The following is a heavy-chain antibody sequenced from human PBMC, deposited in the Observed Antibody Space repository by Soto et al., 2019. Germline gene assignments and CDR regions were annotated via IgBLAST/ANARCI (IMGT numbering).Heavy chain of an antibody. D-gene: IGHD3-9*01. CDR2: IYHTGST. V-gene: IGHV4-59*01. Sequence: SETLSLTCSVSAGALSNYYWTWIRQSPGKGLEWIGEIYHTGSTKYNPSLKSRVAISVDMSKNQFSLTVRSVTPADTAVYYCARGGRGSGLYFLYYFDLWGQGTLVTVSS. J-gene: IGHJ4*02. CDR1: AGALSNYY. CDR3: ARGGRGSGLYFLYYFDL.